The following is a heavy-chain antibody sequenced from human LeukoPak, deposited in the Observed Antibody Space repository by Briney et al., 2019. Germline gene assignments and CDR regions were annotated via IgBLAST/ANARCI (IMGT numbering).Heavy chain of an antibody. V-gene: IGHV4-31*03. CDR1: GGSISSGGYY. CDR3: ARDRRLGYCSSTSCTYNWFDP. J-gene: IGHJ5*02. CDR2: IYYSGST. Sequence: SETLSLTCTVSGGSISSGGYYWSWIRQHPGKGLEWIGYIYYSGSTYYNPSLKSRVTISVDTSKNQFSLELSSVTAADTAVYYCARDRRLGYCSSTSCTYNWFDPWGQGTLVTVSS. D-gene: IGHD2-2*01.